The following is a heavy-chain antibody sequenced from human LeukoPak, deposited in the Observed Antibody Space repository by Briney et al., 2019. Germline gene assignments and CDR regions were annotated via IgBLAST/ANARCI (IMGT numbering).Heavy chain of an antibody. Sequence: GASVKVSCKASGYTFTSYYMHWVRQAPGQGLEWMGIINPSGGSTSYAQKFQGRVTMTRNTSTSTVYMELSSLRSEDTAVYYCATVRRPYYYYMDVRGKGTTVTISS. CDR1: GYTFTSYY. CDR2: INPSGGST. D-gene: IGHD1-1*01. CDR3: ATVRRPYYYYMDV. J-gene: IGHJ6*03. V-gene: IGHV1-46*01.